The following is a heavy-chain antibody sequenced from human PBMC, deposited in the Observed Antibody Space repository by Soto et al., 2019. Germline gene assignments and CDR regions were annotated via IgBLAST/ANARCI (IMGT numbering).Heavy chain of an antibody. V-gene: IGHV4-39*01. Sequence: SETLSLTCTVSGGSISSSSYYWGWIRQPPGKGLEWIGSIYYSGSTYYNPSLKSRVTISVDTSKNQFSLKLSSVTAADTAVYYCARLLTLYCSSTSCWGGFDYWGQGTLVTVSS. D-gene: IGHD2-2*01. J-gene: IGHJ4*02. CDR1: GGSISSSSYY. CDR3: ARLLTLYCSSTSCWGGFDY. CDR2: IYYSGST.